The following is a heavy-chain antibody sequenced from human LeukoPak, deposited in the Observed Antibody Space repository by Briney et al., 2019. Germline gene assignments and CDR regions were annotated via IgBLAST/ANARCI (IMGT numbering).Heavy chain of an antibody. CDR3: ARDKVGWNPGLDY. Sequence: LSLTCTVSGGSISSYYWSWIRQAPGKGLEWVSYISSSGSTIYYADSVKGRFTISRDNAKNSLYLQMNSLRAEDTAVYYCARDKVGWNPGLDYWGQGTLVTVSS. V-gene: IGHV3-11*04. J-gene: IGHJ4*02. CDR2: ISSSGSTI. CDR1: GGSISSYY. D-gene: IGHD1-1*01.